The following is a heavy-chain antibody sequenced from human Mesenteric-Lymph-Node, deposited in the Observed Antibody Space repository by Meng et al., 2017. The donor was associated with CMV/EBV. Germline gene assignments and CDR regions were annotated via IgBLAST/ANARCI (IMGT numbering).Heavy chain of an antibody. D-gene: IGHD3-10*01. CDR3: ARPHYYGSGSSPWFDP. J-gene: IGHJ5*02. Sequence: QLQLQEVGPGLVKPSEPLCLTCTVFGGSISSSIYYWGWIRQPPGKGLEWIGSIYYSGSTYYNPSLKSRVTISVDTSKNQFSLKLSSVPAADTAVYYCARPHYYGSGSSPWFDPWGQGTLVTVSS. CDR1: GGSISSSIYY. CDR2: IYYSGST. V-gene: IGHV4-39*01.